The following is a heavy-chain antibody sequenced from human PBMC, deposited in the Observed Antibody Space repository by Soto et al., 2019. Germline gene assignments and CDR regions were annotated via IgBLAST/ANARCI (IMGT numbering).Heavy chain of an antibody. V-gene: IGHV3-7*01. Sequence: GGSLRLSCAASGFTFSSYLMSWVRQSPGKGLEWVANIKQDGSEKYYVDSVKGRFPISRDNAKNSLYLQMNSLRAEDTAVYYCARDHDDFWSGYASAGPWGQGTLVTVSS. CDR1: GFTFSSYL. J-gene: IGHJ5*02. D-gene: IGHD3-3*01. CDR2: IKQDGSEK. CDR3: ARDHDDFWSGYASAGP.